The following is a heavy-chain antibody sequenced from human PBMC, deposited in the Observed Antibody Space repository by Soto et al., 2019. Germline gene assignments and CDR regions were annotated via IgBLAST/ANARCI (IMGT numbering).Heavy chain of an antibody. CDR2: IYPGDSDT. CDR1: GYSFTNYW. Sequence: PGESLKISCKGSGYSFTNYWIAWVRQMPGKGLEWMVIIYPGDSDTRYSPSFQGQVTISADKSISTAYLQWRSLRASDTAMYYCVRPRSGSYRLDYYGMDVWGQGTTVTVSS. V-gene: IGHV5-51*01. D-gene: IGHD3-10*01. J-gene: IGHJ6*02. CDR3: VRPRSGSYRLDYYGMDV.